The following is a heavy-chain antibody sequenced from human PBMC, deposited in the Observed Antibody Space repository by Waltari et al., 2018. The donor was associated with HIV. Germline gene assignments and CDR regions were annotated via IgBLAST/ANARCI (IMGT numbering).Heavy chain of an antibody. V-gene: IGHV3-9*01. CDR1: GVNFDDYA. D-gene: IGHD4-17*01. J-gene: IGHJ3*02. Sequence: EVQLVESGGGLVQPGGYLRRYCEAYGVNFDDYALHWVRQAPGKGLEWVSGISWNSDTIGYADSVKGRFTISRDNAKNSLSLQMTSLRAEDTALYYCTKVGMTTVTSYAIEIWGQGTMVTVSS. CDR3: TKVGMTTVTSYAIEI. CDR2: ISWNSDTI.